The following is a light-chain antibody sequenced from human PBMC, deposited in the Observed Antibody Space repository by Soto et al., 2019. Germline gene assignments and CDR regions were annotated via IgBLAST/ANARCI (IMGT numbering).Light chain of an antibody. Sequence: QSVLTQPRSVSGSPGQSVTISCTGTSSDVGGYNYVSWYQQHPGKAPKLMIYDVSKRPSGVPDRFSGSKSGNTASLTISGLQAEDEADYYCAAWDDSLNGWVFGGGTKVTVL. CDR3: AAWDDSLNGWV. CDR1: SSDVGGYNY. J-gene: IGLJ3*02. CDR2: DVS. V-gene: IGLV2-11*01.